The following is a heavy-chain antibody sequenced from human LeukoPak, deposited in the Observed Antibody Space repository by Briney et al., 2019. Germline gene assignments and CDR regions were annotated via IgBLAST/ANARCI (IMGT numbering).Heavy chain of an antibody. CDR1: GFSLMTYE. V-gene: IGHV3-48*03. D-gene: IGHD5-12*01. Sequence: PGGSLRLSCAASGFSLMTYEMTWARQAPGKGLEWLAYISSSGATAYYADSLMGRFTISRDNARSEVYLQMNSLRADDTAVYYCARLWIPLDYWGQGTPVTVSS. CDR2: ISSSGATA. CDR3: ARLWIPLDY. J-gene: IGHJ4*02.